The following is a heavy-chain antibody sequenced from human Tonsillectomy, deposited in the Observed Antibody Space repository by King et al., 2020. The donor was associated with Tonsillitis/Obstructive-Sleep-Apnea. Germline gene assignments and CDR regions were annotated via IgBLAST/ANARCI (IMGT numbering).Heavy chain of an antibody. Sequence: VQLVESGAEVKKPGSSVKVSCKASGGTFSSYAISWVRQAPGQGLEWMGGIIPIFGTANYAQKFQGRVTITADESTRTAYMELSSLRSEDTAVYYCARDGGALALDVAYYYYYMDVWGKGTTVTVSS. CDR3: ARDGGALALDVAYYYYYMDV. CDR1: GGTFSSYA. V-gene: IGHV1-69*01. D-gene: IGHD2-15*01. CDR2: IIPIFGTA. J-gene: IGHJ6*03.